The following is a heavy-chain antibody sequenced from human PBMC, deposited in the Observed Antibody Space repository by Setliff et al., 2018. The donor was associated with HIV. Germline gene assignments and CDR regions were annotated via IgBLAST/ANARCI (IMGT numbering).Heavy chain of an antibody. Sequence: SETLSLTCTISGGSVSGYYWSWIRQPPGKGLEWIGYIYYSGSANHNPSLKSRVTISADTSKKQFSLKLNSVTAADTAVYYCARGRYSSGWSTDAFDIWGQGTMVTVSS. CDR1: GGSVSGYY. V-gene: IGHV4-59*08. D-gene: IGHD6-19*01. J-gene: IGHJ3*02. CDR2: IYYSGSA. CDR3: ARGRYSSGWSTDAFDI.